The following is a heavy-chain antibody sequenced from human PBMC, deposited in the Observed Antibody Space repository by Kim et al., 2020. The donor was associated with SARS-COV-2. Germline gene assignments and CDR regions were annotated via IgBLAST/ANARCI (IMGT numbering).Heavy chain of an antibody. Sequence: SETLSLTCAVYGGSFSGYYWSWIRQPPGKGLEWIGEINHSGSTNYNPSLKSRVTISVDTSKNQFSLKLRSVTAADTAVYYCARGRGGTTVVTLGLGYYYYYGRDVWGQGTTVTVSS. CDR3: ARGRGGTTVVTLGLGYYYYYGRDV. V-gene: IGHV4-34*01. CDR2: INHSGST. D-gene: IGHD4-17*01. CDR1: GGSFSGYY. J-gene: IGHJ6*02.